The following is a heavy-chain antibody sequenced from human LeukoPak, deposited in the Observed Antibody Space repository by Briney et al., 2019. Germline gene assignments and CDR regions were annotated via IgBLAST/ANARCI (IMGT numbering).Heavy chain of an antibody. Sequence: HSGGSLRLSCAASGFTFSSYAMHWVRQAPGKGPGWVAVISYDGNNKYYADSVKGRFTISRDNSKNTLYLQMNSLRPEDTAVYYCARDSRGWGYSFGPWGQGTLVTVSS. V-gene: IGHV3-30*04. CDR2: ISYDGNNK. J-gene: IGHJ5*02. CDR1: GFTFSSYA. D-gene: IGHD5-18*01. CDR3: ARDSRGWGYSFGP.